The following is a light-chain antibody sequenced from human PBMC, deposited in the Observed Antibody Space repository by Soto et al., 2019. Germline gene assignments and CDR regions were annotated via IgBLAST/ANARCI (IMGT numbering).Light chain of an antibody. CDR1: QSISSW. Sequence: DIQMTQSPSTLSASVGDRVTITCRASQSISSWLAWYQQKPGKAPKLLIYKASSLESGVPSRFSGSGSGTEFPLTISLLQPDDLATYYCQQYNNSPTFGQGTKVEIK. V-gene: IGKV1-5*03. J-gene: IGKJ1*01. CDR3: QQYNNSPT. CDR2: KAS.